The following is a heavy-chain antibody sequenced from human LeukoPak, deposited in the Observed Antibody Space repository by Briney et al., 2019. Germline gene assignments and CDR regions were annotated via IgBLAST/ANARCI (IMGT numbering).Heavy chain of an antibody. CDR2: IRYDGSNK. CDR3: AKDRRKLSGGGGYYFDY. V-gene: IGHV3-30*02. Sequence: PGGSLRLSCAASGFIFSSYGMHWVRQAPGKGLEWVAFIRYDGSNKYYADSVKGRFTISRDNSKNTLYLQMNSLRAEDTAVYYCAKDRRKLSGGGGYYFDYWGQGTLVTVSS. CDR1: GFIFSSYG. D-gene: IGHD3-16*01. J-gene: IGHJ4*02.